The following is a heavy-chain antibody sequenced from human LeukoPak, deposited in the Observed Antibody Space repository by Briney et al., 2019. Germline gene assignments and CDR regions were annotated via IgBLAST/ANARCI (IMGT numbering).Heavy chain of an antibody. CDR1: GGSVSSGSYY. CDR2: IYYSGST. D-gene: IGHD3-16*01. J-gene: IGHJ5*02. CDR3: ARSNSFYYDS. V-gene: IGHV4-61*01. Sequence: PSETLSLTCIVSGGSVSSGSYYWSWIRQPPGKGLEWFAYIYYSGSTTYNPSLKSRVIISVDTSKNQFSLRLSSVTAADTAVYYCARSNSFYYDSWGQGTLVTVSS.